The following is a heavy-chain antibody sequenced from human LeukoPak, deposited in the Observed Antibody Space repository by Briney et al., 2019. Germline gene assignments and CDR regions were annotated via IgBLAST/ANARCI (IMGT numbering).Heavy chain of an antibody. CDR2: IYTSGST. CDR1: GGSISSYY. Sequence: SETLSLTCTVSGGSISSYYWSWIRQPAGKGLEWIGRIYTSGSTNYNPSLKSRVTMSVDTSKNQFSLKLSSVTAADTAVYYCASSQYDAWIQLWLFDYWGQGTLVTVSS. V-gene: IGHV4-4*07. J-gene: IGHJ4*02. CDR3: ASSQYDAWIQLWLFDY. D-gene: IGHD5-18*01.